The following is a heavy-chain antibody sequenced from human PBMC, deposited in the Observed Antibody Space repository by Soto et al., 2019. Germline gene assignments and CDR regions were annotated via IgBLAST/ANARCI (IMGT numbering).Heavy chain of an antibody. CDR3: ARHTLNWNDLDFDD. CDR1: GGSISSYY. Sequence: SETLSLTCTVSGGSISSYYWSWIRQPPGKGLEWIGYIYYSGSTNYNPSLKSRVTISVDTSKNQFSLKLSSVTAADTAVYYCARHTLNWNDLDFDDWGQGTLVTVSS. D-gene: IGHD1-1*01. J-gene: IGHJ4*02. V-gene: IGHV4-59*08. CDR2: IYYSGST.